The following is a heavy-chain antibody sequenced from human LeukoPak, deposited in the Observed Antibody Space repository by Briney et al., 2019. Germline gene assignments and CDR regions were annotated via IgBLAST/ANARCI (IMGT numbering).Heavy chain of an antibody. CDR1: GFTFSSYE. CDR3: ARDSGYYYDSSGYYRGAFDI. CDR2: ISSSGSTI. Sequence: QPGGSLRLSCAASGFTFSSYEVNWVRQAPGKGLEWVSYISSSGSTIYYADSVKGRFTISRDNAKNSLYLQMNSLRAEDGAVYYCARDSGYYYDSSGYYRGAFDIWGQGTMVTVSS. V-gene: IGHV3-48*03. J-gene: IGHJ3*02. D-gene: IGHD3-22*01.